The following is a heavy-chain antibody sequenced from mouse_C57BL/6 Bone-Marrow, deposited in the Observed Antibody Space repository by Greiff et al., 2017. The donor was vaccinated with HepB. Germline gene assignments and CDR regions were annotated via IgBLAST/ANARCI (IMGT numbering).Heavy chain of an antibody. CDR3: AWYYYGSRSSYWYFDV. CDR1: GYTFTSYW. J-gene: IGHJ1*03. CDR2: IYPGSGST. D-gene: IGHD1-1*01. Sequence: QVQLQQPGAELVKPGASVKMSCKASGYTFTSYWITWVKQRPGQGLEWIGDIYPGSGSTNYNEKFKSKATLTVDTSSNTAYMQLSSLTSEDSAVYYCAWYYYGSRSSYWYFDVWGTGTTVTVSS. V-gene: IGHV1-55*01.